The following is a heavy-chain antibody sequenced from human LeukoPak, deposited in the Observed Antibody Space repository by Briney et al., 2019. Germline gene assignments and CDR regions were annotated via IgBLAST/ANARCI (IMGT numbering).Heavy chain of an antibody. Sequence: GGSLRLSCAASGFTFSSYAMSWVRQAPGKGLEWVSAISGSGGSTYYADSVKGRFTISRDNSKNTLYLQMNSLRAEDTAVYYCAKTTPYDILTGRRRYYFDYWGQGTLVTVSS. D-gene: IGHD3-9*01. CDR2: ISGSGGST. CDR3: AKTTPYDILTGRRRYYFDY. V-gene: IGHV3-23*01. J-gene: IGHJ4*02. CDR1: GFTFSSYA.